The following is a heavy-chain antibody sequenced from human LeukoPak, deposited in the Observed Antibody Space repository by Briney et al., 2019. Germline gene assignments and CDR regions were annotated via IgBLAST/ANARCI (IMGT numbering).Heavy chain of an antibody. CDR1: GYTFTSYY. CDR2: INPSGGST. D-gene: IGHD3-3*01. CDR3: ASSITIFGVVIL. J-gene: IGHJ4*02. V-gene: IGHV1-46*01. Sequence: GASVKVSCKASGYTFTSYYMHWVRQPPGQGLEWMGIINPSGGSTSYAQKFQGRVTMTRDMSTSTVYMELSILRSEDTAVYYCASSITIFGVVILWGQGTLVTVSS.